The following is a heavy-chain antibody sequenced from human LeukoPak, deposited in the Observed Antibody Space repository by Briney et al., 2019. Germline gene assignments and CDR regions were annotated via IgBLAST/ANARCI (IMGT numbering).Heavy chain of an antibody. J-gene: IGHJ3*02. V-gene: IGHV3-74*01. CDR1: GFTFSSYW. CDR2: INSDGSST. CDR3: ARARWGQYQLPPRYHDAFDI. D-gene: IGHD2-2*01. Sequence: GGSLRLSCAASGFTFSSYWMHWVRHAPGKGLVWVSRINSDGSSTSYADSVKGRFTISRDNAKNTLYLQMNSLRAEDTAVYYCARARWGQYQLPPRYHDAFDIWGQGTMVTVSS.